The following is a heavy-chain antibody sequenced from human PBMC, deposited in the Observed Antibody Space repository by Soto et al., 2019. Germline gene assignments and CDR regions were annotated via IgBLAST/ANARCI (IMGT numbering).Heavy chain of an antibody. D-gene: IGHD3-16*01. Sequence: QVQLVESGGGVVQSGGSLRLSCAASGFTVTRYGFHVVRQAPGKGLEWVAGRWYDGSKEYYADSVKDRFTISTDNSKTTVDLQMNSLTAEDTAVYYCAREGEVGGGKFYRGLWGRGPLVAVSA. CDR2: RWYDGSKE. CDR1: GFTVTRYG. CDR3: AREGEVGGGKFYRGL. V-gene: IGHV3-33*01. J-gene: IGHJ2*01.